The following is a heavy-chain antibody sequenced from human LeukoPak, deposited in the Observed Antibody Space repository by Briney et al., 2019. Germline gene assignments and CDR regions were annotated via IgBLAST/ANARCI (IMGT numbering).Heavy chain of an antibody. D-gene: IGHD2-15*01. CDR1: GFTFSDYW. CDR3: VRALVAAATPGAWFDS. V-gene: IGHV3-7*01. J-gene: IGHJ5*01. CDR2: IKRDGSEK. Sequence: GGSLRLSCAASGFTFSDYWMTWVRQAPGKGLEWVANIKRDGSEKYYVDSLKGRFTISRDNAKNSLYLQMNSLRVEDTAVYYCVRALVAAATPGAWFDSWGQETLVTVSS.